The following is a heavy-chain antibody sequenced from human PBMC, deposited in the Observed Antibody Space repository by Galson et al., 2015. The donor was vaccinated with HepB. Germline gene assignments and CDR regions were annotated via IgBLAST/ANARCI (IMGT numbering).Heavy chain of an antibody. V-gene: IGHV1-69*06. D-gene: IGHD6-6*01. CDR2: IIPIFGTA. Sequence: SVKVSCKASGGTFSSYAISWVRQAPGQGLEWMGGIIPIFGTANYAQKFQDRVTITADKSTSTAYMELSSLRSEDTAVYYCASFTYDIADRLAGHFDLWGRGTLVTVSS. CDR3: ASFTYDIADRLAGHFDL. CDR1: GGTFSSYA. J-gene: IGHJ2*01.